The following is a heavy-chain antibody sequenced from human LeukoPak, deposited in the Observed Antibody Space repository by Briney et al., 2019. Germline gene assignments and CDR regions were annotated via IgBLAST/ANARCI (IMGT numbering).Heavy chain of an antibody. J-gene: IGHJ4*02. V-gene: IGHV3-74*01. CDR2: INSDGSST. Sequence: GGSLRLSCGASGFXFRNYWMHWVRQAPGKGLVWVSYINSDGSSTTYADSVKGRFTISRHIAKNTLYLQINSLRAEDTAVYYCARGGFGIVVVSAIDYWGQGTLVTVSS. D-gene: IGHD2-21*01. CDR1: GFXFRNYW. CDR3: ARGGFGIVVVSAIDY.